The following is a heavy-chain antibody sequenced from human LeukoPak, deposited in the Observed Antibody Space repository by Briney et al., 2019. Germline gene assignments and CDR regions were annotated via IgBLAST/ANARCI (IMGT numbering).Heavy chain of an antibody. CDR2: IAYDGTNT. CDR3: ARTEGSGWVTDVFDT. Sequence: GGSLRLSCAASGFTFSSYAMHWVRQAPDKGLEWVAVIAYDGTNTYYADSVKGRFTISRDNSKNTLYLQMNSLRTEDTAVYYCARTEGSGWVTDVFDTWGQGTMVTVSS. D-gene: IGHD6-19*01. V-gene: IGHV3-30-3*01. CDR1: GFTFSSYA. J-gene: IGHJ3*02.